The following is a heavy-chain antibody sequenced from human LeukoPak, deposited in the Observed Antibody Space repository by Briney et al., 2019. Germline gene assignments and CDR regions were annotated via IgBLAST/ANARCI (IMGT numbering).Heavy chain of an antibody. CDR3: ARDPRGNSGHAGAFDI. J-gene: IGHJ3*02. D-gene: IGHD2-21*02. Sequence: GGSLRLSCAASGFTFSSYAMSWVRQAPGKGLEWVSAISGSGGSTYYADSVKGRFTISRDNSKNTLYLQMNSLRAEDTAVYYCARDPRGNSGHAGAFDIWGQGTMVTVSS. CDR1: GFTFSSYA. CDR2: ISGSGGST. V-gene: IGHV3-23*01.